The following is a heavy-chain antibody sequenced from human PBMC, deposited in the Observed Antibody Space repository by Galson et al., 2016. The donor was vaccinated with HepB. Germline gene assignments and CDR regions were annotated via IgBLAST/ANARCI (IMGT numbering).Heavy chain of an antibody. D-gene: IGHD2-21*02. CDR1: GGSISSSSYY. J-gene: IGHJ4*02. CDR2: IYYGGTT. V-gene: IGHV4-39*01. CDR3: ARQSCGGDCYFEDS. Sequence: SETLSLTCTVSGGSISSSSYYWGWVRQPPGKGLEWIASIYYGGTTYYNPSLKSRVTISVDTSKNQFSLKLSSVTAADTAVYYCARQSCGGDCYFEDSWGQGTLVTVSS.